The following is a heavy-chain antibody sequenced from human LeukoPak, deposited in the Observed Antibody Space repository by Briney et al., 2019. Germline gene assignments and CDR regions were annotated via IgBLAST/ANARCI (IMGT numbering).Heavy chain of an antibody. V-gene: IGHV1-69*13. J-gene: IGHJ5*02. CDR2: IIPIFGTA. CDR3: ASSEGYSSGWYWFDP. CDR1: GGTFSSYA. D-gene: IGHD6-19*01. Sequence: ASVKVSCKASGGTFSSYAISWVRQAPGQGLEWMGGIIPIFGTANYAQKFQGRVTITADESTSTAYMELSSLRSEDTAVYYCASSEGYSSGWYWFDPWGQGTLVTVSS.